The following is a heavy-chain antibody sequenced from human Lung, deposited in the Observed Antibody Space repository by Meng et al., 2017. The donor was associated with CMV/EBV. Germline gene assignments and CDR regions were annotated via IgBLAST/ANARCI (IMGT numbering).Heavy chain of an antibody. D-gene: IGHD3-22*01. CDR3: TRVNYYYGMDF. Sequence: SLKISCTASGFTFGDYAMSWVRQAPGKGLEWVGFIRSKAYGGTTEYAASVKGRFTISRDDSKSIAYLQMNSLKTEDTAVYYCTRVNYYYGMDFWGQGTXVTVSS. CDR2: IRSKAYGGTT. J-gene: IGHJ6*02. V-gene: IGHV3-49*04. CDR1: GFTFGDYA.